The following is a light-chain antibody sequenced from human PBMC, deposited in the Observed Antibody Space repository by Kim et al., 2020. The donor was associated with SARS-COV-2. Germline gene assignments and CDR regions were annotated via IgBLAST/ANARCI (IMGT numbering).Light chain of an antibody. J-gene: IGLJ2*01. Sequence: SYELTQPLSVSVALGQTARITCGGNNIGSKNVHWYQQKPGQAPVRVIYRDSNRPSGIPERFSGSNSGNTATLTISRAQAGDEADYYCQVWDSSTVVFGGGTQLTVL. CDR3: QVWDSSTVV. CDR2: RDS. CDR1: NIGSKN. V-gene: IGLV3-9*01.